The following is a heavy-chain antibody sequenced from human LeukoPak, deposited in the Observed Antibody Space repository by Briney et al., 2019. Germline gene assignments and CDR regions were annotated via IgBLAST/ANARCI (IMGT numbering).Heavy chain of an antibody. V-gene: IGHV3-23*01. CDR3: AKDLSTWELLLLGAFDI. Sequence: GGSLRLSCAASGFTFSSYAMSWVRQAPGKGLEWVSAISGSGGSTYYADSVKGRFTISRDNSKNTLYLQMNSLRAEDTAVYYCAKDLSTWELLLLGAFDIWGQGTMVTVSS. CDR1: GFTFSSYA. D-gene: IGHD1-26*01. CDR2: ISGSGGST. J-gene: IGHJ3*02.